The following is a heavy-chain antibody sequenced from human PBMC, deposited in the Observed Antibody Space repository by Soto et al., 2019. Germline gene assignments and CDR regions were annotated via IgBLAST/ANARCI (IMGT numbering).Heavy chain of an antibody. D-gene: IGHD1-1*01. V-gene: IGHV3-15*01. Sequence: EVQMVQSGGDLVKPGGSLRLSCVTSGFMFSSAWMNWVRQAPGKGLEWVARIKSKGDGGARDYAAPVKGRFTISRDDSKNTVHLQMYRLRAEDTAVYYCVEGWNDFWGQGTLVTVSS. CDR3: VEGWNDF. CDR2: IKSKGDGGAR. CDR1: GFMFSSAW. J-gene: IGHJ4*02.